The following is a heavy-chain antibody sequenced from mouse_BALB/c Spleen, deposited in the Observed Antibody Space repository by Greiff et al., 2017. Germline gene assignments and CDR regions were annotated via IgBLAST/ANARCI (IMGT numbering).Heavy chain of an antibody. CDR1: GYTFTSYV. V-gene: IGHV1-14*01. D-gene: IGHD2-14*01. CDR3: ARWVRQGYYAMDY. Sequence: VQLKESGPELVKPGASVKMSCKASGYTFTSYVMHWVKQKPGQGLEWIGYINPYNDGTKYNEKFKGKATLTSDKSSSTAYMELSSLTSEDSAVYYCARWVRQGYYAMDYWGQGTSVTVSS. J-gene: IGHJ4*01. CDR2: INPYNDGT.